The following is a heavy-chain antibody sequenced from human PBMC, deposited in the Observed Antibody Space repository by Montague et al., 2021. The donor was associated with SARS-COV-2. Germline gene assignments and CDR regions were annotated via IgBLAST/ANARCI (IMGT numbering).Heavy chain of an antibody. D-gene: IGHD3-22*01. V-gene: IGHV4-34*01. Sequence: SETLSLTCAVYDGSFSDYSWTWIRQPPGKGLEWIGEINHPGSTNYKPSLKGRVTISVDTSKNQFSLKMTSVTAADTAVYYCARGRQPINMVVVVVTGGEYYFDFWGQGTLVAVSS. CDR2: INHPGST. J-gene: IGHJ4*02. CDR1: DGSFSDYS. CDR3: ARGRQPINMVVVVVTGGEYYFDF.